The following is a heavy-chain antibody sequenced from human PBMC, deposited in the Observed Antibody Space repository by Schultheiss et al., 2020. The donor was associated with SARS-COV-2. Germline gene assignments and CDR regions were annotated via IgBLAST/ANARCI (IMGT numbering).Heavy chain of an antibody. V-gene: IGHV1-46*01. CDR2: INPSGGRT. CDR3: ARAGGEYSGSSIPY. CDR1: GYTFTRYY. Sequence: GGSLRLSCKASGYTFTRYYIHWVRQAPGQGLEWMGVINPSGGRTRYAQKFQGRVTMTRDTSTSTVNMELSSLRSEDTAVYYCARAGGEYSGSSIPYWGQGTLVTVSS. D-gene: IGHD1-26*01. J-gene: IGHJ4*02.